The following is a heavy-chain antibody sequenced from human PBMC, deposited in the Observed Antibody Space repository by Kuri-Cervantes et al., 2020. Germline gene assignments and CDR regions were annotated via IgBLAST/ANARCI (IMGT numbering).Heavy chain of an antibody. Sequence: ASVKVSCKASGYTFTSYGISWVRQAPGQGLEWMGWISAYNGNTNYAQKLQGRVTMTTDTSTSTVYMELRSLRSDDTAVYYCARVQSRLWFRRGYFDYWGQGTLVTVSS. CDR3: ARVQSRLWFRRGYFDY. J-gene: IGHJ4*02. V-gene: IGHV1-18*01. CDR2: ISAYNGNT. D-gene: IGHD3-10*01. CDR1: GYTFTSYG.